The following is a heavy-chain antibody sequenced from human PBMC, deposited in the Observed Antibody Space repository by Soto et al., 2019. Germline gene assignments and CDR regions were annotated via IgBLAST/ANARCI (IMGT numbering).Heavy chain of an antibody. CDR1: GFSLTTGRVG. V-gene: IGHV2-5*01. Sequence: QITLEETGPTLVKPTQTLTLICTFSGFSLTTGRVGVGWIRQPPGKALEWLAVIHWNDDNHYSPSLKSRLTITKDTSKNQVVLTLTNMDPVDTATYYCTHRLVGSGQGYWGQGTLVTVSS. CDR3: THRLVGSGQGY. D-gene: IGHD2-15*01. CDR2: IHWNDDN. J-gene: IGHJ4*02.